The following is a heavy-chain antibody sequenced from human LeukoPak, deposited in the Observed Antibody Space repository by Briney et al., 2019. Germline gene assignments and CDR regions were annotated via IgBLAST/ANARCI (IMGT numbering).Heavy chain of an antibody. D-gene: IGHD3-10*01. Sequence: SETLSLTCTVSGGSISSYYWSWIRQPPGKGLEWIGYIYYSGSTNYNPSLKSRVTISVDTSKNQFSLKLSSVTAADTAVYYCARDSEYYGSGSYYNAEPGAFDIWGQGTMVTVSS. CDR2: IYYSGST. CDR1: GGSISSYY. V-gene: IGHV4-59*12. J-gene: IGHJ3*02. CDR3: ARDSEYYGSGSYYNAEPGAFDI.